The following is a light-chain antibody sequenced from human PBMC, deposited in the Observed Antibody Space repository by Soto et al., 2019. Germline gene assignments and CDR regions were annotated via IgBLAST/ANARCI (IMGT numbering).Light chain of an antibody. J-gene: IGKJ1*01. CDR1: QNINSW. V-gene: IGKV1-5*03. Sequence: DIQMTQSPSTLSASVGDRVTIPCRASQNINSWLAWYQQKPGKAPNLLIYKASSLETGVPSRFSGSESGTEFTLTISSLQPDDFASYHCQQYKSFWTFGLGTKVDIK. CDR2: KAS. CDR3: QQYKSFWT.